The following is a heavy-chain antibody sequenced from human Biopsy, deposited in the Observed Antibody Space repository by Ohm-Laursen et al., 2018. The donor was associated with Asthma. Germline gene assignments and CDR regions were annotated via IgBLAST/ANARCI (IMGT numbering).Heavy chain of an antibody. D-gene: IGHD1-26*01. J-gene: IGHJ4*02. V-gene: IGHV3-30*18. CDR3: AKYSVFYYRGGNDY. CDR2: ISYDGTNK. Sequence: RSLRLSCSASGFTFSDYDMHWVRQAPGKGLEWVAVISYDGTNKDYADSVKGRFTFSRDNSQNTLSLEMNSLRVEDTAVYYCAKYSVFYYRGGNDYWGQGIVVTVSS. CDR1: GFTFSDYD.